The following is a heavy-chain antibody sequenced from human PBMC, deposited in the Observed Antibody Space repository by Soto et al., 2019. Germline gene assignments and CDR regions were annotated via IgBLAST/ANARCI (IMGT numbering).Heavy chain of an antibody. V-gene: IGHV5-51*01. CDR2: IYPGDSDT. Sequence: GESLKISCKGSGYSFTSYWIGWVRQMPGKGLEWMGIIYPGDSDTRYSPSFQGQVTISADKSISTAYLQWSSLKASDTAMYYCARLDSSSWYVGWFDPWGQGTLVTVSS. CDR1: GYSFTSYW. CDR3: ARLDSSSWYVGWFDP. J-gene: IGHJ5*02. D-gene: IGHD6-13*01.